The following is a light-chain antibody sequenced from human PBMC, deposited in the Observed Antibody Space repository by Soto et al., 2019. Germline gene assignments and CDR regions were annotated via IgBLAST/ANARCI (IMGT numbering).Light chain of an antibody. J-gene: IGKJ1*01. CDR2: DAS. CDR1: RSVSTR. V-gene: IGKV1-5*01. Sequence: DIQMTQSPFTLSASLGDRVTITCRASRSVSTRLAWYQQKPGKAPKLLIYDASSLESGVPSRFSGSGSGTEFTLTISSLQPDDFTTYYCQQYNSFSRTFGQGTKVDIK. CDR3: QQYNSFSRT.